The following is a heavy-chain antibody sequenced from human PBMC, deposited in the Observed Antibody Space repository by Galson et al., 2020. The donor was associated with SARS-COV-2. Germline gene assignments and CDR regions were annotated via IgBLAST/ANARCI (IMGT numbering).Heavy chain of an antibody. Sequence: QLGESLKISFAAPGFTFSSYAMHWVRQAPGKGLEWVAAISYDGSNKYYADSVKGRFTISRDNSKNTLYLQMNSLRAEDTAVYYCARDFTGYYYDMDVGGKGTTVTVSS. J-gene: IGHJ6*03. CDR1: GFTFSSYA. CDR2: ISYDGSNK. V-gene: IGHV3-30*04. CDR3: ARDFTGYYYDMDV. D-gene: IGHD4-4*01.